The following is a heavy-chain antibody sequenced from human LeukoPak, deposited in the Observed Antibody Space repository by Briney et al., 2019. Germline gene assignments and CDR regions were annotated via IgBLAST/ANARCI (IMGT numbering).Heavy chain of an antibody. CDR3: ASAPSGCSGGSCYHNGGYYFDY. CDR2: INHSGST. V-gene: IGHV4-34*01. Sequence: PSETLSLTCAVYGGSFSGYYWSWIRQPPGKGLEWIGEINHSGSTNYNPSLKSRVTISVDTSKNQFSLKLSSVTAADTAVYYCASAPSGCSGGSCYHNGGYYFDYWGQGTLVTVSS. D-gene: IGHD2-15*01. J-gene: IGHJ4*02. CDR1: GGSFSGYY.